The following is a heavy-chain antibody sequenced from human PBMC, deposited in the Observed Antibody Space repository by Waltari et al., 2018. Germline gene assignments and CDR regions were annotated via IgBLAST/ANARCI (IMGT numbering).Heavy chain of an antibody. J-gene: IGHJ4*02. CDR1: GFTFINYV. CDR3: AKDKLKRSSSWGVDY. V-gene: IGHV3-30*02. D-gene: IGHD6-6*01. CDR2: IRNDGSNE. Sequence: QVQLVESGGGVVQPGGSLRLSCAASGFTFINYVMHWVRQAPGKGLEWVAFIRNDGSNENYVDSVKGRFTISRDNSKNTLYLHINGLRAEDTAVYYCAKDKLKRSSSWGVDYWGQGTQVTVSS.